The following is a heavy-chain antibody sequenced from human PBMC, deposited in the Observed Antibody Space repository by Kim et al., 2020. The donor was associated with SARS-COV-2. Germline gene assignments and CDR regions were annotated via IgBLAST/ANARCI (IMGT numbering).Heavy chain of an antibody. CDR3: ARAPNDSWFDP. D-gene: IGHD2-21*02. Sequence: GGSLRLSCAASGFTFSSYAMHWVRQAPGKGLEWVAVISYDGSNKYYADSVKGRFTISRDNSKNTLYLQMNSLRAEDTAVYYCARAPNDSWFDPWGQGTLVTVSS. CDR1: GFTFSSYA. J-gene: IGHJ5*02. V-gene: IGHV3-30*04. CDR2: ISYDGSNK.